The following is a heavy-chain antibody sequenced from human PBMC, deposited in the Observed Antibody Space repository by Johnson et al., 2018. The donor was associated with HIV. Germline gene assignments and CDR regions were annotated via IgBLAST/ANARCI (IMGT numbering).Heavy chain of an antibody. Sequence: VQLVESGGGLVQPGGSLRLSCAASGFTFRSYWMHWVRQAPGKGLVWVSRINWNGGSSGYADSVKGRFTISRDNSKNTLYLQMNSLRAEDTAVYYCARTQRVTMIVVSLGAFDIWGQGTMVTVSS. CDR1: GFTFRSYW. CDR3: ARTQRVTMIVVSLGAFDI. D-gene: IGHD3-22*01. CDR2: INWNGGSS. J-gene: IGHJ3*02. V-gene: IGHV3-74*01.